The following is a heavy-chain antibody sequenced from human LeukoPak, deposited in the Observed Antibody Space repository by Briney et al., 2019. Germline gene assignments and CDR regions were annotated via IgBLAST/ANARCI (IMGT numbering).Heavy chain of an antibody. D-gene: IGHD2-2*02. CDR2: ISSSSSYI. Sequence: PGGSLRLSCAASGFTFSSYSMNWVRQAPGKGLEWGSSISSSSSYISYADSVKVRFTISRDNAKSSLYLQMNSLRAEDTAVYYCARDWPFYCSSTSCHSGYYFDYWGQGTLVTVSS. J-gene: IGHJ4*02. CDR1: GFTFSSYS. V-gene: IGHV3-21*01. CDR3: ARDWPFYCSSTSCHSGYYFDY.